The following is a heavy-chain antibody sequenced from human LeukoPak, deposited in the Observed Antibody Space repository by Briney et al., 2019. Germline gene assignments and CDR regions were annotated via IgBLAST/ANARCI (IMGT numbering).Heavy chain of an antibody. CDR2: ISYDGSNK. CDR3: ARARVDIAMFTWLNWYFDL. D-gene: IGHD5-18*01. V-gene: IGHV3-30-3*01. Sequence: GGSLRLSCAASGFTFSNYAIHWVRQAPGKGLEWVAVISYDGSNKYYADSVKGRFTISRDNSKSALYLQMNSLRAEDTAVYYCARARVDIAMFTWLNWYFDLWGRGTLVTVSS. J-gene: IGHJ2*01. CDR1: GFTFSNYA.